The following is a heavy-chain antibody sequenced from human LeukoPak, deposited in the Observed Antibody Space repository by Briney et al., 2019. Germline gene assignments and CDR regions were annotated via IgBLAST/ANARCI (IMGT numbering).Heavy chain of an antibody. J-gene: IGHJ4*02. CDR2: INRGGSKT. Sequence: GGSLRLSCAASGFTFSNHWMHWVRQAPGKGLMWVSRINRGGSKTDYADSVKGRFTISRDDAKNTLYLQLNSLRAEDTAVYFCARGGSDTAMAHDYWGQGTLVTVSS. V-gene: IGHV3-74*01. CDR1: GFTFSNHW. D-gene: IGHD5-18*01. CDR3: ARGGSDTAMAHDY.